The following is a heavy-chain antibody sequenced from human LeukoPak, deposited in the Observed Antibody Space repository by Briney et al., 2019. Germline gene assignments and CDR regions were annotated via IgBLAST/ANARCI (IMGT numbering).Heavy chain of an antibody. J-gene: IGHJ4*02. D-gene: IGHD2-21*02. Sequence: GGSLRLSCAASGFTFSSYGMSWVRQAPGKGLEWVSYISTSDSHTYYADSVKGRFSISRDNAKNSLYLQMNSLRAEDTAIYYCARERAACGGDCIDYWGQGTLVTVSS. V-gene: IGHV3-21*05. CDR1: GFTFSSYG. CDR3: ARERAACGGDCIDY. CDR2: ISTSDSHT.